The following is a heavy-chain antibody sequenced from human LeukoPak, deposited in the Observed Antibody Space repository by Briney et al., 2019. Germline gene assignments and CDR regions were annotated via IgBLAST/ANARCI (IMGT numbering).Heavy chain of an antibody. J-gene: IGHJ6*03. CDR3: AKGGYCSSTSCYGGPAYYYYYYMDV. D-gene: IGHD2-2*03. Sequence: GGSLRLSCAASGFTFSSYSMNWVRQAPGKGLEWVSYISSSSSTIYYADSVKGRFTISRDNAKNSLYLQMNSPRAEDTAVYYCAKGGYCSSTSCYGGPAYYYYYYMDVWGKGTTVTVSS. CDR1: GFTFSSYS. CDR2: ISSSSSTI. V-gene: IGHV3-48*04.